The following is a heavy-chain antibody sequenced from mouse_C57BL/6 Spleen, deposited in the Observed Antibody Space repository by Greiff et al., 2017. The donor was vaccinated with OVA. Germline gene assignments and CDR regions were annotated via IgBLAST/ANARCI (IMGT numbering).Heavy chain of an antibody. J-gene: IGHJ3*01. CDR3: VSPYDGAWFAY. D-gene: IGHD2-12*01. CDR2: IRSKSNNYAT. V-gene: IGHV10-1*01. Sequence: EVKVEESGGGLVQPKGSLKLSCAASGFSFNTYAMNWVRQAPGKGLEWVARIRSKSNNYATYYADSVKDRFTISRDDSESMLYLQMNNLKTEDTAMYYCVSPYDGAWFAYWGQGTLVTVSA. CDR1: GFSFNTYA.